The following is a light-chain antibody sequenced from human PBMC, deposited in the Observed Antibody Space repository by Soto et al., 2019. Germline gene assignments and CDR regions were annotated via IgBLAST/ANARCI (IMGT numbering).Light chain of an antibody. Sequence: EIVLTQSPGTLSLSPGERATLSCRASQSVISRNLAWYQQKPDQAPRLLIYGASSRATGIPDRFSGSGSGTDFTLTISRLEPEDFAVYYCQQYGSSPQPITFGQGTRLEIK. J-gene: IGKJ5*01. CDR3: QQYGSSPQPIT. CDR1: QSVISRN. V-gene: IGKV3-20*01. CDR2: GAS.